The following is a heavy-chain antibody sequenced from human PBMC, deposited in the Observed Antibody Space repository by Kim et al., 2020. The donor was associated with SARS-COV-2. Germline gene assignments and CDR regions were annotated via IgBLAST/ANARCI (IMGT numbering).Heavy chain of an antibody. V-gene: IGHV1-3*01. J-gene: IGHJ4*02. CDR1: GYTFTSYA. CDR2: INAGNGNT. Sequence: ASVKVSCKASGYTFTSYAMHWVRQAPGQRLEWMGWINAGNGNTKYSQKFQGRVTITRDTSASTAYMELSSLRSEDTAVYYCARMVLDAVAGTLDYWGQGTLVTVSS. D-gene: IGHD6-19*01. CDR3: ARMVLDAVAGTLDY.